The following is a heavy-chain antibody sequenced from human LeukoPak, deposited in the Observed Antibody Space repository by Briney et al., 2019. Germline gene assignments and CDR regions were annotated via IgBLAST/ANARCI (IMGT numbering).Heavy chain of an antibody. CDR2: IEQDGSEK. D-gene: IGHD2-15*01. J-gene: IGHJ5*02. CDR1: GFTSSSYW. Sequence: GGSLRLSCAASGFTSSSYWMSWVRQAPGKGLEWVANIEQDGSEKYYVDSVKGRFTTSRDNAKNSLYLQMNSLRAEDTAVYYCARGPDIVVVSGWFDPWGQGTLVTVSS. CDR3: ARGPDIVVVSGWFDP. V-gene: IGHV3-7*01.